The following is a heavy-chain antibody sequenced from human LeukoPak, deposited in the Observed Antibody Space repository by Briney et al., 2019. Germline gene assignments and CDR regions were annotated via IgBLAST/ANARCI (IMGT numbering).Heavy chain of an antibody. CDR3: ARVVGFSGSDFDY. Sequence: GASVKVSCKASGYTFTGYYMHWVRQAPGQGLEWMGWINPNSGGTNYAQNFQGRVTLTRDTSISTAYMELSRLRSDDTAVYFCARVVGFSGSDFDYWGQGTLVTVSS. CDR1: GYTFTGYY. CDR2: INPNSGGT. J-gene: IGHJ4*02. V-gene: IGHV1-2*02. D-gene: IGHD1-26*01.